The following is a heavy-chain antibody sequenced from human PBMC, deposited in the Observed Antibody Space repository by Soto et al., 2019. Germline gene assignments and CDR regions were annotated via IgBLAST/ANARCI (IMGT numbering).Heavy chain of an antibody. CDR2: ISYDESNK. V-gene: IGHV3-30-3*01. Sequence: QVQLVESGGGVVQPGRSLRLSCAASGFTFSSYPMHWVRQAPGKGLEWVAVISYDESNKYYADSVKGRFTISRDNSKNTLYLQMNSLRAEDTAVYYCASASAYGMDVWGQGTTVTVSS. CDR1: GFTFSSYP. J-gene: IGHJ6*02. CDR3: ASASAYGMDV.